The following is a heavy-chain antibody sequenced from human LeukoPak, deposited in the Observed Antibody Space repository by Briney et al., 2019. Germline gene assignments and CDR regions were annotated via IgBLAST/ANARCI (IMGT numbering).Heavy chain of an antibody. CDR3: ARALAVVGSPLDY. J-gene: IGHJ4*02. D-gene: IGHD6-19*01. CDR1: GTSISSYY. V-gene: IGHV4-59*08. CDR2: IYYSAAT. Sequence: SETLSLTCTFSGTSISSYYWTWIRQPPGKGLEWIGHIYYSAATNYSPSLKSRVTISLDTAKNQVSLKLNSVTAADTAVYYCARALAVVGSPLDYWGQGHLVTVSS.